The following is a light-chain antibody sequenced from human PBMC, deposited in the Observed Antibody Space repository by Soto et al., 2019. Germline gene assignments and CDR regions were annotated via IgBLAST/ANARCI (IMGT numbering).Light chain of an antibody. Sequence: EIVLTQSPGTLSWSPGERATLSCRARQRVRSSYLAWYQQKPGQAPRLLIYGASARATGIPDRFSGSGSGTDFTLTISRLEAEDFAVYYCQQYGSSPPESTFGQGTKLEIK. J-gene: IGKJ2*01. CDR1: QRVRSSY. CDR2: GAS. V-gene: IGKV3-20*01. CDR3: QQYGSSPPEST.